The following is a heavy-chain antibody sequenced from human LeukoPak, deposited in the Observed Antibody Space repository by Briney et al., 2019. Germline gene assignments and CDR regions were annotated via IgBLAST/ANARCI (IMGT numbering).Heavy chain of an antibody. CDR1: GFSFNSYS. V-gene: IGHV3-48*02. CDR2: IGGGSSPI. Sequence: GGSLRLSCAASGFSFNSYSMNWVRQAPGKGLEWVSYIGGGSSPIKYADSVKGRFTISRDNARNSLDLEMSSLRDEDTAVYYCVRDHEWSFDFWGQGTLVTVSS. J-gene: IGHJ4*02. CDR3: VRDHEWSFDF. D-gene: IGHD3-3*01.